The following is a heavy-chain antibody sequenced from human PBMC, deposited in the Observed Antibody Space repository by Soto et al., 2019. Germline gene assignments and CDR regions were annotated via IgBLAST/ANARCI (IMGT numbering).Heavy chain of an antibody. CDR3: ARIYGSGSYFGYYGMDV. D-gene: IGHD3-10*01. CDR1: GGSISSSSYY. Sequence: PSETLSLTCTVSGGSISSSSYYWGWIRQPPGKGLEWIGSIYYSGSTYYNPSLKSRVTISVDKSKNQFSLKLSSVTAADTAVYYCARIYGSGSYFGYYGMDVWGQGTTVTVSS. J-gene: IGHJ6*02. CDR2: IYYSGST. V-gene: IGHV4-39*07.